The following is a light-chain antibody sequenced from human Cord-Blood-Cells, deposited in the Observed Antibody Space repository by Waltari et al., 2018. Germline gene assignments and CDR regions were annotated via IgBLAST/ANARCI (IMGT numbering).Light chain of an antibody. CDR3: QQYNSYWT. CDR2: KAS. Sequence: DIQMPQSPSTLSASVGDRVTITCRASQSISSWFAWYQQKPGKAPKLLIYKASSLESGVPSRFSGSGSGTEFTLTISSLQPDDFATYYCQQYNSYWTFGQGTKVEIK. J-gene: IGKJ1*01. V-gene: IGKV1-5*03. CDR1: QSISSW.